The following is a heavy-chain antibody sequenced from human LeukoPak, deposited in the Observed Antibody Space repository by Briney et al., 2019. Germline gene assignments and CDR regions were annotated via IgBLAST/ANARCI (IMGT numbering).Heavy chain of an antibody. J-gene: IGHJ3*02. CDR1: GFTFSGYS. Sequence: GGSLRLSCAASGFTFSGYSMNWVRQAPGKGLEWVSSISSSSSYIYYADSMKGRFTVSRDNAKNSLYLQMNSLRAEDTAVYYCARANDGIAAAGTLSLLAFDIWGQGTMVTVSS. D-gene: IGHD6-13*01. V-gene: IGHV3-21*01. CDR2: ISSSSSYI. CDR3: ARANDGIAAAGTLSLLAFDI.